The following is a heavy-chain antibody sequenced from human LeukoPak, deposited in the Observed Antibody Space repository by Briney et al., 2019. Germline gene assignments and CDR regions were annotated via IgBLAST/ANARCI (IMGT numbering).Heavy chain of an antibody. CDR2: ISYDGSNK. V-gene: IGHV3-30*18. CDR1: GFTFSSYG. J-gene: IGHJ3*02. CDR3: AKDSASIQLRIIGGAFDI. Sequence: GGSLRLSCAASGFTFSSYGMHWVRQAPGKGLEWVAVISYDGSNKYYADSVKGRFTISRDNSKNTLYLQMNSLRAEDTAVYYCAKDSASIQLRIIGGAFDIWGQGTMVTVSS. D-gene: IGHD5-18*01.